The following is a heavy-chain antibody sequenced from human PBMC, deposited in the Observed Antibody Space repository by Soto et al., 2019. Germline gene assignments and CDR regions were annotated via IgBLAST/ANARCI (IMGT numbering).Heavy chain of an antibody. CDR3: AREYYDIWTGLYYYYYGMDV. J-gene: IGHJ6*02. D-gene: IGHD3-9*01. Sequence: ASVKVSCKAAGYTFTNYAMHWVRQAPGQRLEWMGWINDGNGNTKYSQKFQGRVTITRETSASTAYMERSSLRSEDTAVYYCAREYYDIWTGLYYYYYGMDVWGQGTTVTVSS. CDR2: INDGNGNT. CDR1: GYTFTNYA. V-gene: IGHV1-3*01.